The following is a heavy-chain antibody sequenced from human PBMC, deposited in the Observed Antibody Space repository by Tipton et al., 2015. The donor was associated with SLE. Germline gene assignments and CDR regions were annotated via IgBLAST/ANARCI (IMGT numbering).Heavy chain of an antibody. CDR1: GGPISSYY. Sequence: TLSLTCTVSGGPISSYYWSWIRQPPGKGLEWIGYIYYSGSTNYNPSLKSRVTISVDTSKNQFSLKLSSVTAADTAVYYCARAPRLGAFGIWGQGTMVTVSS. J-gene: IGHJ3*02. CDR2: IYYSGST. D-gene: IGHD6-19*01. V-gene: IGHV4-59*08. CDR3: ARAPRLGAFGI.